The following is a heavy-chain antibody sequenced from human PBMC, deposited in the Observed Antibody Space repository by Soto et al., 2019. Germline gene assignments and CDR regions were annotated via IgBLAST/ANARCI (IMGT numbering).Heavy chain of an antibody. CDR2: IYYSGST. CDR3: ARLPETVLLWFGELRDDDAFDI. D-gene: IGHD3-10*01. J-gene: IGHJ3*02. Sequence: SETLSLTCTVSGGSISSSSYYWGWIRQPPGKGLEWIGSIYYSGSTYYNPSLKSRVTISVDTSKNQFSLKLRSVTAADTAVYYCARLPETVLLWFGELRDDDAFDIWGQGTMVTVSS. V-gene: IGHV4-39*01. CDR1: GGSISSSSYY.